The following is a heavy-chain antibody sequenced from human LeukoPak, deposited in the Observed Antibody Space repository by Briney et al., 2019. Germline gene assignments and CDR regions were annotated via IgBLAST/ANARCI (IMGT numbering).Heavy chain of an antibody. J-gene: IGHJ4*02. D-gene: IGHD7-27*01. CDR2: IYSGGST. CDR3: ARGRNWGSDYFDY. V-gene: IGHV3-53*01. Sequence: GGSLRLSCAASGFTVSSNYMSWVRQAPGKGLEWVSVIYSGGSTYYADSVKGRFTISRDNSKNTLYLQMNSLRAEDTAVYYCARGRNWGSDYFDYWGQGTLVTVPS. CDR1: GFTVSSNY.